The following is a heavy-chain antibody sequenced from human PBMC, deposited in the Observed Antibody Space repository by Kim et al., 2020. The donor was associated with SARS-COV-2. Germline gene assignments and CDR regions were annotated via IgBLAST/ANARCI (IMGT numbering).Heavy chain of an antibody. CDR3: ASLSGSYYSYYFDY. D-gene: IGHD1-26*01. J-gene: IGHJ4*02. V-gene: IGHV4-34*01. CDR1: GGSFSGYY. Sequence: SETLSLTCAVYGGSFSGYYWGWVRQPPGEGLEWIGEINHSGSTNYNPSLKSRVTMSVDTSNNQFSPRLSSVTAADTAVYYCASLSGSYYSYYFDYWGQGTLVTISS. CDR2: INHSGST.